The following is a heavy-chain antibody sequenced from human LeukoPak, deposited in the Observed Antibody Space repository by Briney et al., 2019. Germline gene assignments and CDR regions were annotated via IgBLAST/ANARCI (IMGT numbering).Heavy chain of an antibody. D-gene: IGHD2-2*01. CDR2: INHSGST. V-gene: IGHV4-34*01. CDR3: ARRDWHYCSSTSCLDGSDY. J-gene: IGHJ4*02. Sequence: PSETLSLTCAVYGGSFSGYYWSWIRQPPGKGLEWIGEINHSGSTNYNPSLKSRVTISVDTSKNQFSRKQSSVTAADTAVYYCARRDWHYCSSTSCLDGSDYWGQGTLVTVSS. CDR1: GGSFSGYY.